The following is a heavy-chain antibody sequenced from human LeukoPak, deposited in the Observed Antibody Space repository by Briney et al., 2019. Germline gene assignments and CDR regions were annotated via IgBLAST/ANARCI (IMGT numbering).Heavy chain of an antibody. Sequence: GGSLRLSCAASGFTLSSYTTNWVRQAPGKGLEWVSSISNSGFYIYYADSVKGRFVVSRDNANNSLYLQMNSLRDEDTAVYYCAKDPRDYVWGSYRFPGHWGQGTLVTVSS. V-gene: IGHV3-21*01. CDR1: GFTLSSYT. CDR3: AKDPRDYVWGSYRFPGH. J-gene: IGHJ4*02. CDR2: ISNSGFYI. D-gene: IGHD3-16*02.